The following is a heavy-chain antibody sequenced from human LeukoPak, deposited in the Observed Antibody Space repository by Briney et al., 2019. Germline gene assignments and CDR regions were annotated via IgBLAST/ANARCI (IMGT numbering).Heavy chain of an antibody. CDR3: AKVPNSSGYLDWFDP. D-gene: IGHD3-22*01. CDR1: GFTFSSYA. V-gene: IGHV3-23*01. Sequence: GGSLRLSCAASGFTFSSYAMSWVRQAPGKGLEWVSAISGSGGSTYYADSVKGRFTISRDNSKNTPYLQMNSLRAEDTAVYYCAKVPNSSGYLDWFDPWGQGTLVTVSS. CDR2: ISGSGGST. J-gene: IGHJ5*02.